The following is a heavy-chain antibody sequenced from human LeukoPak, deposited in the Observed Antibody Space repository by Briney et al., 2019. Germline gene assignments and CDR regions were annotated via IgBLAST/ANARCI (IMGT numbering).Heavy chain of an antibody. Sequence: GGSLRLSCAASGFTFSKYTMSWVRQAPGKGLEWVSGIYGGGSGSTFYAESVKGRFTISRDNSKNTLYLQMNSLRAADPAIYSCAKDSAPDGIWVIDYGGRGTGITVSS. D-gene: IGHD1-20*01. J-gene: IGHJ4*02. CDR3: AKDSAPDGIWVIDY. CDR1: GFTFSKYT. V-gene: IGHV3-23*01. CDR2: IYGGGSGST.